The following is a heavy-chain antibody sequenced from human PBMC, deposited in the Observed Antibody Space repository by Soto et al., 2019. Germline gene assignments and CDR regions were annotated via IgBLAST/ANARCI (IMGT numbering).Heavy chain of an antibody. D-gene: IGHD3-9*01. CDR3: ATEMTGTLVARGFDL. CDR2: ISWDGGKV. CDR1: GFTFDDFA. Sequence: PGGSLRLSCAASGFTFDDFAMHWVRQGPGKGLEWVSGISWDGGKVAYGNSVEGRFTISRDNAKNSLYLQMSSLRPEDTALYFSATEMTGTLVARGFDLWGQGTMVTVSS. J-gene: IGHJ3*01. V-gene: IGHV3-9*01.